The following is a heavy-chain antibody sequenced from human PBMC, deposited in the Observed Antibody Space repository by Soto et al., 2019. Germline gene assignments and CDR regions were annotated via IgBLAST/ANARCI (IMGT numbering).Heavy chain of an antibody. CDR2: IWYDGSNK. Sequence: GGSLRLSCAASGFTFISYGMHWVRQAPGKGLEWVAVIWYDGSNKYYADSVKGRFTISRDNSKNTLYLQMNSLRAEDTAVYYCARDHTVAGIVDYWGQGALVTVSS. J-gene: IGHJ4*02. D-gene: IGHD6-19*01. CDR3: ARDHTVAGIVDY. CDR1: GFTFISYG. V-gene: IGHV3-33*01.